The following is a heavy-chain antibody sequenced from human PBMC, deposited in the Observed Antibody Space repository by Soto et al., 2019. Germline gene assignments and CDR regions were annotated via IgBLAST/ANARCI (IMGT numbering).Heavy chain of an antibody. CDR3: ARCGGDSNRCY. V-gene: IGHV1-69*05. J-gene: IGHJ4*02. D-gene: IGHD2-21*02. Sequence: ASVKVSCKASGGTFSSYAISWVRQAPGQGLEWMGGIIPIFGTANYAQKLQGRVTMTTDTSTSTAYMELRSLRSDDTAVYYCARCGGDSNRCYWGQGTLVTVSS. CDR1: GGTFSSYA. CDR2: IIPIFGTA.